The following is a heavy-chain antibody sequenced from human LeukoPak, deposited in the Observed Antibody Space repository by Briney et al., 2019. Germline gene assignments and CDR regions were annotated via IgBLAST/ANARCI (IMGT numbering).Heavy chain of an antibody. Sequence: ASVKVSCKASGYTFTSYDINWERQATGQGLEWMGWMNPNSGNTGYAQKFQGRVTMTRNTSIGTAYMELSSLRSEDTAVYYCARVETGYDFWSGYYYYYYMDVWGKGTTVTVSS. CDR1: GYTFTSYD. V-gene: IGHV1-8*01. J-gene: IGHJ6*03. CDR2: MNPNSGNT. CDR3: ARVETGYDFWSGYYYYYYMDV. D-gene: IGHD3-3*01.